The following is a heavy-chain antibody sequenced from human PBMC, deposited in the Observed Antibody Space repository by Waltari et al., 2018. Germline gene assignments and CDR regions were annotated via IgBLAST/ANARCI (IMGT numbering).Heavy chain of an antibody. V-gene: IGHV4-34*01. J-gene: IGHJ4*02. Sequence: QVQLQQWGAGLLKPSETLSLTCAVYGGSFSGYYWSWVRQPPGKGLEWIGEINHSGSTNYNPSLKSRVTISVDTAKNQVSLNLSSVTAADTAVYYCARAGRNSSGYITDYWGQGTLVTVSS. CDR3: ARAGRNSSGYITDY. D-gene: IGHD3-22*01. CDR1: GGSFSGYY. CDR2: INHSGST.